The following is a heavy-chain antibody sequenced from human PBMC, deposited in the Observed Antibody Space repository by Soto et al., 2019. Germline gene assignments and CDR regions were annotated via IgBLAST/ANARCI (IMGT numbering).Heavy chain of an antibody. Sequence: GGSLRLSCAASGFTFSSYSMNWVRQAPGKGLEWVSSISSSSSYIYYADSVKGRFTISRDNAKNSLYLQMNSLRAEDTAVYYCAREGHGDRPVDYWGQGTLVTVSS. D-gene: IGHD2-21*01. CDR3: AREGHGDRPVDY. CDR2: ISSSSSYI. V-gene: IGHV3-21*01. CDR1: GFTFSSYS. J-gene: IGHJ4*02.